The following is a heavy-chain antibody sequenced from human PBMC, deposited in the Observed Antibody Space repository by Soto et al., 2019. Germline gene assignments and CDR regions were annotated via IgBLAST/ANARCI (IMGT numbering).Heavy chain of an antibody. CDR1: GFTFSSYG. CDR2: ISYDGNNK. CDR3: AKDSYDSSGYADY. Sequence: GGSLRLSCAASGFTFSSYGMHWVRQAPGRGLEWVAVISYDGNNKYYADSVKGRFTISRDNSKNTLYLQMNSLRAEDTAVYYCAKDSYDSSGYADYWGQGTLVTVSS. J-gene: IGHJ4*02. D-gene: IGHD3-22*01. V-gene: IGHV3-30*18.